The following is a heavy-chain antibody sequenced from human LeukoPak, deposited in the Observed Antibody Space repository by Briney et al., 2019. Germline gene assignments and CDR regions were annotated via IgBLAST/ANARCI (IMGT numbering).Heavy chain of an antibody. D-gene: IGHD3-22*01. J-gene: IGHJ6*03. V-gene: IGHV3-53*01. CDR1: VFTLISNY. Sequence: GGSLRLSCAASVFTLISNYMSWVRPAPRKGLEWVSVIYSGGSTYYAECVKRLFTIYRDNSKNTLYVQMNSLRAEDTAVYYCAREWGTLIVGRPLNYYYCMDVWGKGTTVTVSS. CDR3: AREWGTLIVGRPLNYYYCMDV. CDR2: IYSGGST.